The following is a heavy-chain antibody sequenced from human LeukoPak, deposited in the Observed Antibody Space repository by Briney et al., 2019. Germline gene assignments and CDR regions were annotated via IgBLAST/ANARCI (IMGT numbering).Heavy chain of an antibody. CDR3: ASYLDYYDSSGYYLRDAFDI. V-gene: IGHV4-59*01. CDR1: GGSISSYY. Sequence: SETLSLTCTVFGGSISSYYWSWIRQPPGKGLEWSGYIYSSGSTNYNPSLKSRFTISVDTSKNQFSLKLSSVTAADTAVYYCASYLDYYDSSGYYLRDAFDIWGQGTMVTVSS. D-gene: IGHD3-22*01. CDR2: IYSSGST. J-gene: IGHJ3*02.